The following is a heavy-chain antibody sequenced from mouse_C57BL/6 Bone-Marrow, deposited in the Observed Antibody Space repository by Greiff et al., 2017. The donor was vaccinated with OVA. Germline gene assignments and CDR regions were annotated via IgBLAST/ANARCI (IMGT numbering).Heavy chain of an antibody. CDR1: GYTFTSYW. V-gene: IGHV1-59*01. CDR3: ARNLLYYYGSSYAMDY. D-gene: IGHD1-1*01. J-gene: IGHJ4*01. CDR2: IDPSDSYT. Sequence: QVQLQQPGAELVRPGTSVKLSCKASGYTFTSYWMHWVKQRPGQGLEWIGVIDPSDSYTNYNPKFKGKATLTVTPSSSTAYMQLSSLTSDDAAVYYCARNLLYYYGSSYAMDYWGQGTSVTVSS.